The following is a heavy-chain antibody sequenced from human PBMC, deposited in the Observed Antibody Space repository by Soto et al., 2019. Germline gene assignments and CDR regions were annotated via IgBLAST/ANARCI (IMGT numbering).Heavy chain of an antibody. CDR3: ARARVGKVLPTY. CDR1: GYTFTSYY. CDR2: INPSGGST. D-gene: IGHD3-10*01. Sequence: GASVKVSCTASGYTFTSYYMHWVRQAPGQGLEWMGIINPSGGSTSYAQKFQGRVTMTRDTSTSTVYMELSSLRSEDTAVYYCARARVGKVLPTYWGQGTLVTVSS. V-gene: IGHV1-46*03. J-gene: IGHJ4*02.